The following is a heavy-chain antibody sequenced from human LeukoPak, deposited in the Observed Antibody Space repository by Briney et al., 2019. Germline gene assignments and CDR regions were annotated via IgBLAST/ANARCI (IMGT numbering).Heavy chain of an antibody. V-gene: IGHV4-59*11. CDR3: ARLAQWELPQALDY. CDR2: IYYSGST. CDR1: GGPISSHY. Sequence: SETLSLTCTVSGGPISSHYWSWIRQPPGKGLEWIGCIYYSGSTNYNPSLKSRVTISVDTSKNQFSLKLSSVTAADTAVYYCARLAQWELPQALDYWGQGTLVTVSS. D-gene: IGHD1-26*01. J-gene: IGHJ4*02.